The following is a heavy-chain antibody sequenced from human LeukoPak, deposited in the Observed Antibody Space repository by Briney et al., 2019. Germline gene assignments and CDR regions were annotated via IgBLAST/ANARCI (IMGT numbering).Heavy chain of an antibody. CDR2: IDPSDSYT. Sequence: GESLKISCKGSGYSFTSYWISWVRQMPGKGLEWMGRIDPSDSYTNYSPFFQGHVTISADKSISTAYLQWSSLKAPDTAMYYCARFIGYCSSTSCSTWGQGTLVTVSS. J-gene: IGHJ5*02. CDR3: ARFIGYCSSTSCST. CDR1: GYSFTSYW. V-gene: IGHV5-10-1*01. D-gene: IGHD2-2*03.